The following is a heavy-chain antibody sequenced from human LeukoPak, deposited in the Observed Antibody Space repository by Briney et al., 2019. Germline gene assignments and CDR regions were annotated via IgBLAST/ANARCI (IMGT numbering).Heavy chain of an antibody. Sequence: GRSLRLSCAASGFTFSSNWMHWVRQAPGRGLVWLSRINGDGSSTSYADSVNGRFTISRDNARTTLYLQLNSLRAEDTAVYYCARDHSPGWFGPWGQGTLVTVSS. V-gene: IGHV3-74*01. CDR2: INGDGSST. CDR1: GFTFSSNW. J-gene: IGHJ5*02. D-gene: IGHD5-18*01. CDR3: ARDHSPGWFGP.